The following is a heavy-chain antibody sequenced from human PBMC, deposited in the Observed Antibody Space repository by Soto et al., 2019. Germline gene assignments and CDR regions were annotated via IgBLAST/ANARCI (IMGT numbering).Heavy chain of an antibody. CDR3: ATLDVMTTGTSGGEY. J-gene: IGHJ4*02. CDR1: GGTFTNYT. CDR2: IIPILDVA. Sequence: QVQLVQSGAEVKKPGSSVKVSCKSSGGTFTNYTITWVRQAPGQGLEWMGRIIPILDVANYAQKFQGRVTITAAKSTSTAYMEMSSLRSEDTAVYSCATLDVMTTGTSGGEYWGQGTLVNVS. D-gene: IGHD4-17*01. V-gene: IGHV1-69*02.